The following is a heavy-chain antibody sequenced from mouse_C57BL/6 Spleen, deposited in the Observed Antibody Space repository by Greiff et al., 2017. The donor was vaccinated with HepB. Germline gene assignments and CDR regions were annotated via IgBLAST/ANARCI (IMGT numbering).Heavy chain of an antibody. CDR1: GYTFTSYW. CDR3: ARRGDYEDY. D-gene: IGHD2-4*01. Sequence: VQLQQSGAELVKPGASVKLSCKASGYTFTSYWMQWVKQRPGQGLEWIGEIDPSDSYTNYNQKFKGKATLTVDTSSSTAYMQLSSLTSEDSAVYYWARRGDYEDYWGQGTTLTVSS. V-gene: IGHV1-50*01. J-gene: IGHJ2*01. CDR2: IDPSDSYT.